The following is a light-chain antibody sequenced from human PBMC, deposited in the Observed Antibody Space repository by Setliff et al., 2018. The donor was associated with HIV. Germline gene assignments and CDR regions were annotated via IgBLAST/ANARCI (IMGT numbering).Light chain of an antibody. J-gene: IGLJ2*01. CDR3: QSYDSSLTGSQV. CDR1: SSNIGAGYD. Sequence: QRVTISCTGSSSNIGAGYDVHWYQQLPGTAPKLLIYGNTNRPAGVPDRFSGSKSGASASLAIIGLQAEDEADYYCQSYDSSLTGSQVFGGGTKVTVL. CDR2: GNT. V-gene: IGLV1-40*01.